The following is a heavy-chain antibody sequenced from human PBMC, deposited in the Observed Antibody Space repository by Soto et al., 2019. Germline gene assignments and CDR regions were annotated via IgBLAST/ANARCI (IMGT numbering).Heavy chain of an antibody. J-gene: IGHJ3*02. CDR2: IYYNGRA. CDR1: GGSISSGDYY. Sequence: QVQLQESGPGLVRPSQTLSLTCTVSGGSISSGDYYWSWIRQPPGKGLEWFGYIYYNGRANYNPSLKSLLSISVDTSKNQFSLELNSVTAAETAVYYCARGRYYDGSGYFSAFDIWGQGTLVTVSS. D-gene: IGHD3-22*01. V-gene: IGHV4-30-4*01. CDR3: ARGRYYDGSGYFSAFDI.